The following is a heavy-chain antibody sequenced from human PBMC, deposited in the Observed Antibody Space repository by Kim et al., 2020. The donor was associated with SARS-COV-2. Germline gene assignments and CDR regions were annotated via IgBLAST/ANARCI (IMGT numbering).Heavy chain of an antibody. Sequence: GESLKISCKGSGYSFTSYWIGWVRQMPGKGLEWMGIIYPGDSDTRYSPSFQGQVTISADKSISTAYLQWSSLKASDTAMYYCARLFPKIAAAGTGYFDYWGQGTLVTVSS. CDR1: GYSFTSYW. V-gene: IGHV5-51*01. J-gene: IGHJ4*02. CDR3: ARLFPKIAAAGTGYFDY. CDR2: IYPGDSDT. D-gene: IGHD6-13*01.